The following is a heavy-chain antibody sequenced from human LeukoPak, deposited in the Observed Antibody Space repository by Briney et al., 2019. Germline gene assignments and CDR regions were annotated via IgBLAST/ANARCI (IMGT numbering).Heavy chain of an antibody. D-gene: IGHD2-8*01. CDR3: ARDATYCTNGVCYTRFDY. J-gene: IGHJ4*02. V-gene: IGHV3-7*01. CDR1: GFTFTSHW. Sequence: PGGSLRLSCAASGFTFTSHWMSWVRQAPGKGLVWVARMNLDGSEKYSIDSVKGRFTISRDNAKTSLYLEMNSLRAEDTAVYYCARDATYCTNGVCYTRFDYWGQGTLVTVSS. CDR2: MNLDGSEK.